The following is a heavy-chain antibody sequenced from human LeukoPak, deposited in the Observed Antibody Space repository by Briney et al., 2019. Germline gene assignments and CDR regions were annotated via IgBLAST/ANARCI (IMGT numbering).Heavy chain of an antibody. CDR3: AKDYGYSSSWYDY. Sequence: GRSLRLSCAASGFTFDDYGMHWVRHAPGKGLEWVSTISWNSASVGYVDSVKGRFTISRDNAKKTLYLQMNSLRPEDTALYYCAKDYGYSSSWYDYLGQGTLVTVSS. J-gene: IGHJ4*02. V-gene: IGHV3-9*01. D-gene: IGHD6-13*01. CDR2: ISWNSASV. CDR1: GFTFDDYG.